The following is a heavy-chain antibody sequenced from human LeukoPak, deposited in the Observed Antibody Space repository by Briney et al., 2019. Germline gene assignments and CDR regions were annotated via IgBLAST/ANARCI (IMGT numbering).Heavy chain of an antibody. D-gene: IGHD6-19*01. CDR1: GIVFSNTA. CDR2: TSGGGERT. J-gene: IGHJ5*02. Sequence: TGGSLRLSCAASGIVFSNTAMTWARQSPGRGLEWVSATSGGGERTFYADSVKGRITISRDNSKNMVYLQINSLRADDTAIYYCGKDGGQYSSGPEFDPRGQGALVTVSS. CDR3: GKDGGQYSSGPEFDP. V-gene: IGHV3-23*01.